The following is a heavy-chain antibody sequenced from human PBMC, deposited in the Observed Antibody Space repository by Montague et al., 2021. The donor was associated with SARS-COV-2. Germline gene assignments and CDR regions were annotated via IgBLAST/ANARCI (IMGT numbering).Heavy chain of an antibody. D-gene: IGHD6-19*01. CDR3: AKDSESSLEVASFVNAFDI. CDR2: ISWNSGTI. V-gene: IGHV3-9*01. Sequence: SRRLSLSASGFRFGYYAMHWVRQAPGKGLGWVSGISWNSGTIGYADSVKGRFTISRDNAKNSLYLQMNSLRAEDTAFYYCAKDSESSLEVASFVNAFDIWGQGTVVTVSS. J-gene: IGHJ3*02. CDR1: GFRFGYYA.